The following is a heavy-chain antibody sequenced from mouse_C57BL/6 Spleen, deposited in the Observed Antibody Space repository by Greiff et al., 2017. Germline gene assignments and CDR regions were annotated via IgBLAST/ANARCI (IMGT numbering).Heavy chain of an antibody. Sequence: VQLQQPGAELVRPGSSVKLSCKASGYTFTSYWMQWVKQRPIQGLEWIGNIDPSDSETHYNQKFKDKATLTVDKSSSTAYMQLSSLTSEDSAVYYCARRDYGSFAYWGQGTLVTVSA. J-gene: IGHJ3*01. CDR2: IDPSDSET. CDR1: GYTFTSYW. D-gene: IGHD2-4*01. CDR3: ARRDYGSFAY. V-gene: IGHV1-52*01.